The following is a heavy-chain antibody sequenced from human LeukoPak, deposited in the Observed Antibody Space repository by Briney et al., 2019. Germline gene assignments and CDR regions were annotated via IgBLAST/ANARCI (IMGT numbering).Heavy chain of an antibody. Sequence: PSETLSLTCTVSGGSISSYYWSWFRQPPGKGLEWIGYIYYSGSTNYNPSLKSRVTISVDTSKNQFSLKLSSVTAADTAVYYCARWHYDSSGYDYYFDYWGQGTLVTVSS. D-gene: IGHD3-22*01. CDR1: GGSISSYY. CDR2: IYYSGST. V-gene: IGHV4-59*01. J-gene: IGHJ4*02. CDR3: ARWHYDSSGYDYYFDY.